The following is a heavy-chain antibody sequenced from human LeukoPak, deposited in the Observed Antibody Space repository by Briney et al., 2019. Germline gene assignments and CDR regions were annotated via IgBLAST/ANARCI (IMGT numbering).Heavy chain of an antibody. J-gene: IGHJ4*02. Sequence: HPGGSLRLSCAASGFTFSSYAMSWVRQAPGKGLEWVSAISGSGGSTYYADSVKGRFTISRDNSKNTLYLQMNSLRAEDTAVYYCARDGTGGSYGFDYWGQGTLVTVSS. CDR2: ISGSGGST. V-gene: IGHV3-23*01. D-gene: IGHD1-26*01. CDR1: GFTFSSYA. CDR3: ARDGTGGSYGFDY.